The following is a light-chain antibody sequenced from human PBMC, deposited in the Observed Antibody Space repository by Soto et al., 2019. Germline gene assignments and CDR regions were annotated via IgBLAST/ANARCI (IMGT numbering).Light chain of an antibody. CDR2: GAS. J-gene: IGKJ1*01. Sequence: EIVLTQSPGTLSLSPGERATLSCRASQRVTNSYLAWYQQKPGQAPRLLIYGASRRATGIPDRFRGSGSGTDFTLTISRLEPEDLAVYYCQQYGSSSTFGQGTKVEIK. CDR1: QRVTNSY. V-gene: IGKV3-20*01. CDR3: QQYGSSST.